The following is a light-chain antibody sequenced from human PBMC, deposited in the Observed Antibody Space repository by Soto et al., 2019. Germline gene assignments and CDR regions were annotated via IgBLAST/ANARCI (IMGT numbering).Light chain of an antibody. Sequence: QSVLTQPASVSGSPGQSITISCTGTSSDVAAYSYVSWYQQHPGKVPKLLIYEVSNRPSGISYRFSGSKSDNTASLTISGLQAEDEADYYCSSYTSSSTVVFGGG. CDR3: SSYTSSSTVV. J-gene: IGLJ3*02. V-gene: IGLV2-14*01. CDR2: EVS. CDR1: SSDVAAYSY.